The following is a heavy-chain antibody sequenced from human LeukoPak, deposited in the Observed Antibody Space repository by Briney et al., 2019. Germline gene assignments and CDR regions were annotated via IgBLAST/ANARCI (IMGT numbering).Heavy chain of an antibody. V-gene: IGHV4-30-2*01. Sequence: SQTLSLTCTVSGGSISSGGYYWSWIRQPPGKGLEWIGYIYHSGSTYYNPSLKSRVTISVDRSKNQFSLQLNSVTAADTAVYYCARSYDPLYFDFWGQGTLVTVSS. J-gene: IGHJ4*02. CDR2: IYHSGST. CDR1: GGSISSGGYY. D-gene: IGHD3-3*01. CDR3: ARSYDPLYFDF.